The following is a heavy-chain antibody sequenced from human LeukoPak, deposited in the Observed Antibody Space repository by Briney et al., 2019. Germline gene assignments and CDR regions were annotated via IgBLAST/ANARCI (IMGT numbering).Heavy chain of an antibody. CDR2: ISSSSSYI. Sequence: GGSLRLSCAASGFTFSSYSMNWVRQAPGKGLEWVSSISSSSSYIYYADSVKGRFTISRDNAKNSLYLQMNSLRAEDTAVYYCAKSGPYCSSTSCNYFDYWGQGTLVTVSS. J-gene: IGHJ4*02. CDR3: AKSGPYCSSTSCNYFDY. CDR1: GFTFSSYS. D-gene: IGHD2-2*01. V-gene: IGHV3-21*04.